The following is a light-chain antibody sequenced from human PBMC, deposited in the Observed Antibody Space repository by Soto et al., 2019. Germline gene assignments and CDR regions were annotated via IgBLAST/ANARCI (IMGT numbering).Light chain of an antibody. V-gene: IGLV2-23*01. J-gene: IGLJ1*01. CDR2: EDS. Sequence: QSVLTPPASVSGSPGQSSTIACTGTSSDVGSYNLVSWYQHHPGKAPKLMIYEDSERLSGVSNRFSGSKSGNTASLTISGLHAEDEANYYCCSYAGRTTPYVFGTGTKLTVL. CDR3: CSYAGRTTPYV. CDR1: SSDVGSYNL.